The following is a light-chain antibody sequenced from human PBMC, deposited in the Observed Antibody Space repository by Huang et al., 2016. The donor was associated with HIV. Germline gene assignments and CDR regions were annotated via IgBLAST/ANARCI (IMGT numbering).Light chain of an antibody. CDR2: EAS. V-gene: IGKV1-5*03. Sequence: DIQMTQSSATLSASVGDRVTITCRASQSIGTWLAWYQQKPGKAPKLLIYEASTVESGVPSRFSGGGSGKEFTLTINSLQPDDFATYYCQHYNSFPWTFGQGTKVE. CDR1: QSIGTW. J-gene: IGKJ1*01. CDR3: QHYNSFPWT.